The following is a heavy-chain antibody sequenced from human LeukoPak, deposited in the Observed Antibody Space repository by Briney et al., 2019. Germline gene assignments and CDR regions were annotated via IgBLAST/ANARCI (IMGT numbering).Heavy chain of an antibody. Sequence: SETLSLTCTVSGCSISSYYWSWIRQPPGKGLEWIGYIYYSGSTNYNPSLKSRVTISVNTSKNQFSLNLISVTAADTAVYYCARASSYTGHLGWWGQGTLVTVSS. D-gene: IGHD2-2*01. V-gene: IGHV4-59*08. CDR3: ARASSYTGHLGW. CDR2: IYYSGST. CDR1: GCSISSYY. J-gene: IGHJ4*02.